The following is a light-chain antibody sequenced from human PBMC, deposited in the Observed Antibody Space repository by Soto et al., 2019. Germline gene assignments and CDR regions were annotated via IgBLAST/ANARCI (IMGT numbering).Light chain of an antibody. CDR2: EVS. V-gene: IGLV2-14*01. Sequence: QSALTQPASVSGSPGQSVSISCTGTSSDVGFYNYVSWYQQHPGKAPKLMVYEVSNRPSAVSSRFSGSKSGNTASLTISGLQAEDEADYYCSSYTSSSAYVFGTGTKVTVL. CDR3: SSYTSSSAYV. J-gene: IGLJ1*01. CDR1: SSDVGFYNY.